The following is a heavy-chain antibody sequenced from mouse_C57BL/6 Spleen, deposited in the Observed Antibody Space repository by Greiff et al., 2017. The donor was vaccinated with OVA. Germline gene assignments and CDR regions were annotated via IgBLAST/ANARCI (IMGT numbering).Heavy chain of an antibody. J-gene: IGHJ3*01. CDR1: GYSITSGYY. Sequence: EVKVEESGPGLVKPSQSLSLTCSVTGYSITSGYYWNWIRQFPGNKLEWMGYISYDGSNNYNPSLKNRISITRDTSKNQFFLKLNSVTTEDTATYYCARDGSTVVAPNWGQGTLVTVSA. CDR3: ARDGSTVVAPN. V-gene: IGHV3-6*01. D-gene: IGHD1-1*01. CDR2: ISYDGSN.